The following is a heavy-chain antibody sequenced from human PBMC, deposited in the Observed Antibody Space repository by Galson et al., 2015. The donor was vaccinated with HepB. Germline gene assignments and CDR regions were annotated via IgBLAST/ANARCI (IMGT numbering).Heavy chain of an antibody. CDR2: FLYSGNT. V-gene: IGHV4-38-2*02. D-gene: IGHD4-17*01. J-gene: IGHJ5*02. CDR1: GFSISTAYF. Sequence: SETLSLTCTVSGFSISTAYFWGWVRQPPGKGLEWIGSFLYSGNTYYNPSLKSRVTMSIDTSKNQFSLKLSSVTAADTAVYYCARSTVTTNFDYSWGQGTLVTVSS. CDR3: ARSTVTTNFDYS.